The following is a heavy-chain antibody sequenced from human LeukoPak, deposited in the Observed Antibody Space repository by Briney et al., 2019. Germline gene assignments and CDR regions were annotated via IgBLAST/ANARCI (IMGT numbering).Heavy chain of an antibody. CDR3: ARTLRYFDWLSLGSWFDP. V-gene: IGHV4-4*02. Sequence: SETLSLTCAVSGGSISSSNWWSWVRRPPGKGLEWIGEIYHSGSTNYNPSLKSRVTISVDKSKNQFSLKLSSVTAADTAVYYCARTLRYFDWLSLGSWFDPWGQGTLVTVSS. J-gene: IGHJ5*02. CDR2: IYHSGST. D-gene: IGHD3-9*01. CDR1: GGSISSSNW.